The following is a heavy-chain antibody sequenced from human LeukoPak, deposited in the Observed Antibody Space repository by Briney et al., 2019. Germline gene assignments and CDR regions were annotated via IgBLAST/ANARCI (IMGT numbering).Heavy chain of an antibody. CDR2: ISYDGSNK. CDR1: GFTFSSYG. V-gene: IGHV3-30*03. D-gene: IGHD3-22*01. J-gene: IGHJ4*02. CDR3: ALIIAPGGY. Sequence: GALILSCAASGFTFSSYGMHWVRQAPGKGLEWVAVISYDGSNKYYADSVKGRFTISRDNSKNTLYLQMNSLRAEDTAVYYCALIIAPGGYWGQGTLVPVSS.